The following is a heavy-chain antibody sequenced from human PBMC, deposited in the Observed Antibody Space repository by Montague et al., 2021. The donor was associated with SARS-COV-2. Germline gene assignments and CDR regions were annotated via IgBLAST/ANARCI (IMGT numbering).Heavy chain of an antibody. CDR3: ARDQVLWFGEHVV. J-gene: IGHJ4*02. D-gene: IGHD3-10*01. CDR2: ISSSSSTI. V-gene: IGHV3-48*02. Sequence: SLRLSCVASGFTFSSYSMNWVRQTPGKGLEWVSYISSSSSTIYYADSXKGRFTISRDNAKNSLYLQMKSLRDEDTAVYYCARDQVLWFGEHVVWGQGTLVTVSS. CDR1: GFTFSSYS.